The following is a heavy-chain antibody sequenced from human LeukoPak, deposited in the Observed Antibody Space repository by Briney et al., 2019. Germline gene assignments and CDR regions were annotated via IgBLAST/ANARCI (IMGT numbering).Heavy chain of an antibody. J-gene: IGHJ5*02. CDR1: GGTFSSYA. D-gene: IGHD3-22*01. V-gene: IGHV1-69*05. CDR2: TIPIFGTA. Sequence: GASAKVSCKASGGTFSSYAISWVRQGPGQGLEWMGGTIPIFGTANYAQKFQGRVTITTDESTSTAYMELSSLRSDDTAVYYCARAMWYDSIGYSIRLYNWFDPWGQGTLVTVSS. CDR3: ARAMWYDSIGYSIRLYNWFDP.